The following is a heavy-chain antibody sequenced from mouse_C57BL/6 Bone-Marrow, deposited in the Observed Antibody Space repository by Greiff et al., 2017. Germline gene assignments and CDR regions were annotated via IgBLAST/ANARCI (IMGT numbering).Heavy chain of an antibody. D-gene: IGHD1-1*01. CDR2: IDPSDSYT. Sequence: QVQLKQPGAELVKPGASVKLSCKASGYTFTSYWMQWVKQRPGQGLEWIGEIDPSDSYTNYNQKFKGKATLTVDTSSSTAYMQLSSLTSEDSAVYYCARVYYYGSSPHWGQGTTLTVSS. CDR1: GYTFTSYW. J-gene: IGHJ2*01. V-gene: IGHV1-50*01. CDR3: ARVYYYGSSPH.